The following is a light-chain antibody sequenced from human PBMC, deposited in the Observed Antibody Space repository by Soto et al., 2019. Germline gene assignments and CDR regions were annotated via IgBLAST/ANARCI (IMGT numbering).Light chain of an antibody. CDR1: SNDVGGHNY. Sequence: QSALTQPASVSGSPGQSITISCTGTSNDVGGHNYVSWYQHHPGKAPKLMIYDVSNRPSGVSNRFSGSKSGNTASLTISGLQAEDEADYYCSSYASSSTVVFGGGTKVTVL. CDR3: SSYASSSTVV. V-gene: IGLV2-14*03. CDR2: DVS. J-gene: IGLJ2*01.